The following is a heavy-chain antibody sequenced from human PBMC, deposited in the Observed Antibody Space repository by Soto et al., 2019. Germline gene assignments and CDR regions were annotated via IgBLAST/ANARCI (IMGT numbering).Heavy chain of an antibody. Sequence: SETLSLTCTVSGVSISSYYWSWIRQPPGKGLEWVGYIYYSGSTNYNPSLKSRVTISVDTSKNQFSLKLSSVTAADTAVYYCARQDSSGWWYYFDYWGQGTLVTVSS. CDR3: ARQDSSGWWYYFDY. J-gene: IGHJ4*02. V-gene: IGHV4-59*01. CDR2: IYYSGST. D-gene: IGHD6-19*01. CDR1: GVSISSYY.